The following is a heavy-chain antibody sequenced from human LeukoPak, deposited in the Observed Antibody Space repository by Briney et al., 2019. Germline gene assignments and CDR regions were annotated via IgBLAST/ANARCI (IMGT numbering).Heavy chain of an antibody. CDR1: GSTVNTNY. CDR2: IYSGGST. J-gene: IGHJ4*02. CDR3: ARGYDWNDYYFDY. V-gene: IGHV3-66*01. Sequence: PGASLRLTCVVSGSTVNTNYMTWVRHAPGKGLEWVSVIYSGGSTYYADSVRGRFTISRDNSKNTLYLQMNSLRAEDTAVYYCARGYDWNDYYFDYWGQGTLVAVSS. D-gene: IGHD1-1*01.